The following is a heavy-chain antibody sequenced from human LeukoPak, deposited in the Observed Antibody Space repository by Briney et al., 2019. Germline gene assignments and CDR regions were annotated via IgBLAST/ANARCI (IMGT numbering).Heavy chain of an antibody. CDR3: AKADCSSTSCYVDY. Sequence: PGGSLRLSCAASGFTFDDYAMHWVRQAPGKGLEWVSGISWNSGSIGYADSVKGRFTISRDNAKNSLYLQMNSLRAEDMALYYCAKADCSSTSCYVDYWGQGTLVTVSS. CDR1: GFTFDDYA. J-gene: IGHJ4*02. V-gene: IGHV3-9*03. CDR2: ISWNSGSI. D-gene: IGHD2-2*01.